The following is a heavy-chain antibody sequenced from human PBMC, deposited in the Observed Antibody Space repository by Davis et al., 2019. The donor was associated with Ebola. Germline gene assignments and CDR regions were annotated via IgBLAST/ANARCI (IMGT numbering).Heavy chain of an antibody. CDR2: IKEDGSDT. CDR3: ARETDISTFGY. V-gene: IGHV3-7*01. D-gene: IGHD5-12*01. CDR1: RFAFSDYW. J-gene: IGHJ4*02. Sequence: PGGSLRLSCAASRFAFSDYWMSWVRQAPGKGLEWVADIKEDGSDTYYADSVKGRFTISRDNDKNTVYLQMHSLTAEDTALYYCARETDISTFGYWGQGTQVTVSA.